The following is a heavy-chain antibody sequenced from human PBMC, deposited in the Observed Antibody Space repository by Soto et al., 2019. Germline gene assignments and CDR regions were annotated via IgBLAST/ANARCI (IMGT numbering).Heavy chain of an antibody. CDR3: ARGTPNWNYPP. CDR1: GFSLTSYA. D-gene: IGHD1-7*01. V-gene: IGHV3-30-3*01. J-gene: IGHJ5*02. CDR2: ISYDGTNK. Sequence: SLILSCAASGFSLTSYAMHWVRQAPGKGLGWVAVISYDGTNKYYAGSLKGRFTISRDNSKNTLYLQMNSLRTEDTAVYYCARGTPNWNYPPWGQGTLVTVSS.